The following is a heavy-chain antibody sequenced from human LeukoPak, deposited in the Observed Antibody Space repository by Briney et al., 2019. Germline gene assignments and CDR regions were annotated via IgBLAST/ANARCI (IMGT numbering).Heavy chain of an antibody. CDR2: MNPNSGNT. D-gene: IGHD1-26*01. V-gene: IGHV1-8*01. CDR1: GYTFTSYD. Sequence: ASVKVSCKASGYTFTSYDINWVRQATGQGLEWMGWMNPNSGNTGYAQKFQGRVTMTTGTSTSTAYMELRNLRADDTAVYYCARSRDYSGSYSDAFDIWGQGTMVTVSS. CDR3: ARSRDYSGSYSDAFDI. J-gene: IGHJ3*02.